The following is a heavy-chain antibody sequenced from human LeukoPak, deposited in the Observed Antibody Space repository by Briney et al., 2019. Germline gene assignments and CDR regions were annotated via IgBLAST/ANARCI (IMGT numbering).Heavy chain of an antibody. CDR2: ISSSSSYI. J-gene: IGHJ5*02. V-gene: IGHV3-21*01. CDR1: GFTFSSYS. D-gene: IGHD2-8*02. CDR3: ARAVLGVNWFDP. Sequence: PGGSLRLSCAASGFTFSSYSMNWVRQAPGKGLEWVSSISSSSSYIYYADPVKGRFTISRDNSKNTLYLQMNSLRAEDTAVYYCARAVLGVNWFDPWGQGTLVTVSS.